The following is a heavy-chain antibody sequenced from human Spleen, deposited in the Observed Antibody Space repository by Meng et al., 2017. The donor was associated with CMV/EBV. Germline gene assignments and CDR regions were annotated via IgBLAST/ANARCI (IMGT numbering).Heavy chain of an antibody. CDR3: ARPKLRSSYGMDV. CDR1: GFTFSSYS. D-gene: IGHD6-6*01. CDR2: ISSSSSYI. V-gene: IGHV3-21*01. Sequence: GGSLRLSCAASGFTFSSYSMNWVRQAPGKGLEWVSSISSSSSYIYYADSVKGRFTISRDNAKKSLYLQMNSLTAEDTAVYYCARPKLRSSYGMDVWGQGTTVTVSS. J-gene: IGHJ6*02.